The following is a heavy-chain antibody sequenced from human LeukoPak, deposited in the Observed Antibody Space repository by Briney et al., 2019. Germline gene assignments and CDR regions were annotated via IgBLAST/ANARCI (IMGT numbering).Heavy chain of an antibody. D-gene: IGHD3-16*01. CDR2: IYYSGST. CDR1: GGSLSSSIYY. V-gene: IGHV4-39*01. CDR3: VRGSTLRHYQY. Sequence: PSETLSLTCTLSGGSLSSSIYYWGWIRRPPGKGLEWIGSIYYSGSTYYNPSLKNRVTVSVDTSKNQFSLKLSSVTAADTAVYYCVRGSTLRHYQYWGQGTLVTVSS. J-gene: IGHJ4*02.